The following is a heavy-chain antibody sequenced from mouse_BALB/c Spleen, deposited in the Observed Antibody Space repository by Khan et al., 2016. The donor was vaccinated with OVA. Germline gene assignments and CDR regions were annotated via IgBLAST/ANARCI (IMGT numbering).Heavy chain of an antibody. Sequence: EVQLQESGPGLVKPSQSLSLTCTVTGYSITSGSGWNWIRQFPGNKLEWMGYISYSGSTNYNPSLNSRISITRDTSKNQFFLQLNSVTTEDTATYYCARTARIKYWGQGTTLTVSS. D-gene: IGHD1-2*01. J-gene: IGHJ2*01. CDR2: ISYSGST. V-gene: IGHV3-2*02. CDR1: GYSITSGSG. CDR3: ARTARIKY.